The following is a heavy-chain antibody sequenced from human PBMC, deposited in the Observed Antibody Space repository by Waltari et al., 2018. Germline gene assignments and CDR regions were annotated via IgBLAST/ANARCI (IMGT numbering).Heavy chain of an antibody. D-gene: IGHD3-16*01. V-gene: IGHV3-74*01. CDR1: GFTFSSYW. Sequence: EVQLVESGGGLVQLGGSLRLSCAACGFTFSSYWMHWVRQVPGQGLVWVSRINSDGSLISYADSVKGRFTISRDNAKNTLYLQTNSLRGEDTAVYYCARGLGDYWGQGTLVTVSS. J-gene: IGHJ4*02. CDR2: INSDGSLI. CDR3: ARGLGDY.